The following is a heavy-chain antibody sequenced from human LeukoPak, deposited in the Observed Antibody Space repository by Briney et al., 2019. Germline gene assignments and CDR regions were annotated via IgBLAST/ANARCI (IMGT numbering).Heavy chain of an antibody. D-gene: IGHD3-9*01. CDR1: GDSISSGGYS. J-gene: IGHJ4*02. CDR3: ARSNYDILTGHPFDY. Sequence: SETLSLTCAVSGDSISSGGYSWSWIRQPPGKGLEWIGYIYHSGSTYYNPSLKSRVTISVDRSKNQFSLKLSSVTAADTAVYYCARSNYDILTGHPFDYWGQGTLVTVSS. V-gene: IGHV4-30-2*01. CDR2: IYHSGST.